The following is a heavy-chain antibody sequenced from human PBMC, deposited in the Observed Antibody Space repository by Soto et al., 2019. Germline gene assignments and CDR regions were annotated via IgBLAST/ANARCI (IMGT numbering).Heavy chain of an antibody. J-gene: IGHJ5*02. D-gene: IGHD2-2*03. CDR2: INPSGGST. V-gene: IGHV1-46*01. CDR1: GYTFTSYG. Sequence: ASVKVSCKASGYTFTSYGISWVRQAPGQGLEWMGIINPSGGSTSYAQKFQGRVTMTRDTSTSTAYMELSSLRSEDTAVYYCARALGSWSDRFDPWGQGTLVTVSS. CDR3: ARALGSWSDRFDP.